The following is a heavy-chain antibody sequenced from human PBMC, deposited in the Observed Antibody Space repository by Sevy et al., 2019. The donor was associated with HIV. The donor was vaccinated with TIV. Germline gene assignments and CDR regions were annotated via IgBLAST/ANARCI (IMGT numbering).Heavy chain of an antibody. J-gene: IGHJ6*02. CDR3: ARDPVYYDILTGYPYYYYYGMDV. Sequence: SETLSLTCTVSGGSISSYYWSWIRQPAGKGLEWIGRTYTSGSTNYNPSLKSRVTMSVDTSKNQFSLKLSSVTAADTAVYYCARDPVYYDILTGYPYYYYYGMDVWGQGTTVTVSS. CDR1: GGSISSYY. V-gene: IGHV4-4*07. CDR2: TYTSGST. D-gene: IGHD3-9*01.